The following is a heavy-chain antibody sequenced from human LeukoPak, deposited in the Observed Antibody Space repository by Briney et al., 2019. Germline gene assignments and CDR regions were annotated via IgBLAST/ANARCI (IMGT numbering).Heavy chain of an antibody. V-gene: IGHV1-8*01. CDR2: MNPNSGNT. J-gene: IGHJ4*02. CDR1: GYTFTSYD. D-gene: IGHD3-10*01. CDR3: ARYYYGSGSYSSFED. Sequence: ASVKVSCKASGYTFTSYDINWVRQATGQGLEWMGWMNPNSGNTGYAQKFQGRVTMTRNTSISTAYMELSSLRSEDTAVYYCARYYYGSGSYSSFEDWGQGTLVTVSS.